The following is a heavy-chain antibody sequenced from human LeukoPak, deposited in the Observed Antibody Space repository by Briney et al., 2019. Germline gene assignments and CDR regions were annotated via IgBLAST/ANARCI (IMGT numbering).Heavy chain of an antibody. J-gene: IGHJ1*01. CDR1: GFTFNTYC. D-gene: IGHD2-21*01. CDR2: MSGYGGDT. V-gene: IGHV3-23*01. Sequence: GGSLRLSCEASGFTFNTYCMSWVRQPPGKGLEWVSGMSGYGGDTYYADSVKGRLTISRDNSKNTLYLQISSLRAADTAVYYCAQLGFTRLYCGGDCHFFRRWGQGTLVSVST. CDR3: AQLGFTRLYCGGDCHFFRR.